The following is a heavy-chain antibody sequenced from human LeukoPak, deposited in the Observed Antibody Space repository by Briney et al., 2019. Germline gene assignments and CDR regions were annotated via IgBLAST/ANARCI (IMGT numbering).Heavy chain of an antibody. Sequence: GGSLRLSCAASGFTFSSYSMNLVRQAPGKGLEWVSSISSSSSYIYYADSVKGRFTISRDNAKNSLYLQMNSLRAEDTAVYYCARAPRIAAAGKDYWGQGTLVTVSS. CDR3: ARAPRIAAAGKDY. CDR1: GFTFSSYS. V-gene: IGHV3-21*01. D-gene: IGHD6-13*01. J-gene: IGHJ4*02. CDR2: ISSSSSYI.